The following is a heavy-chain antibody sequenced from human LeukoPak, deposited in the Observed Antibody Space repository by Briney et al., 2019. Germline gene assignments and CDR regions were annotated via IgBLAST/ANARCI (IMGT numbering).Heavy chain of an antibody. CDR1: GGSFSGYY. CDR3: ARESSSGTDY. V-gene: IGHV4-34*01. Sequence: SSETLSLTCAVYGGSFSGYYWSWIRQPPGKGLEWIGEINHSGSTNYNPSLKSRVTISVDTSKNQFSLKLSSVTAADTAVYYCARESSSGTDYWGQGTLVTVSS. D-gene: IGHD6-6*01. J-gene: IGHJ4*02. CDR2: INHSGST.